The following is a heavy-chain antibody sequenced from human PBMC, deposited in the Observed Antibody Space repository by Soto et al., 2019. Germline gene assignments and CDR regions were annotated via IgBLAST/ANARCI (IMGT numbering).Heavy chain of an antibody. CDR2: IYYSGST. CDR3: ARGDVVDTAKVWNY. J-gene: IGHJ4*02. CDR1: GGSISSYY. V-gene: IGHV4-59*01. D-gene: IGHD5-18*01. Sequence: PXGTLSLTCTVSGGSISSYYWSWIRQPPGKGLEWIGYIYYSGSTNYNPSLKSRVTISVDTSKNQFSLKLSSVTAADTAVYYCARGDVVDTAKVWNYWGQGTLVTVSS.